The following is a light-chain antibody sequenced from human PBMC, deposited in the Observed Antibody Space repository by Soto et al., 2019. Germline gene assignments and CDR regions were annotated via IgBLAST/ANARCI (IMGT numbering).Light chain of an antibody. CDR3: QQYGSSPWT. V-gene: IGKV3-20*01. Sequence: EIVLTQSPGTLSLSPGERATLSCRASQSISSSSLAWYQQKPGQAPRLLIYGASSRATGIPDRFSGSGSRTDFTLTISRLEPEDFAVYYCQQYGSSPWTVGQGTKVDIK. CDR1: QSISSSS. J-gene: IGKJ1*01. CDR2: GAS.